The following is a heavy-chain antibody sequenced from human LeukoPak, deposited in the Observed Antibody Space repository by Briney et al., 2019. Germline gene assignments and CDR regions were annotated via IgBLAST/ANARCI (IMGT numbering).Heavy chain of an antibody. CDR3: ARRGLDY. Sequence: GASVKVSCKASGYTFTSYGISWVRQAPGQGLEWMGWINTYNGDTNYIQKFQGRVTETTDTSTTTAYMELRSLRSDGTAVYYCARRGLDYWGQGTLVTVSS. D-gene: IGHD3-16*01. CDR1: GYTFTSYG. V-gene: IGHV1-18*01. CDR2: INTYNGDT. J-gene: IGHJ4*02.